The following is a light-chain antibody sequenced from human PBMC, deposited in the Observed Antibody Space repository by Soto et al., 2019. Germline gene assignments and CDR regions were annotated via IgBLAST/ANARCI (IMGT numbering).Light chain of an antibody. CDR3: QTWGTGIHVV. CDR2: LDSDGSH. Sequence: QLVLTQSPSASASLGASVNLTCTLSSVQSSYAIAWHQQQPEKGPRYLMKLDSDGSHTKGDAIPDRFSGSSSGAERYLTISSLQSEDEADYYCQTWGTGIHVVFGGGTKLTVL. V-gene: IGLV4-69*01. CDR1: SVQSSYA. J-gene: IGLJ2*01.